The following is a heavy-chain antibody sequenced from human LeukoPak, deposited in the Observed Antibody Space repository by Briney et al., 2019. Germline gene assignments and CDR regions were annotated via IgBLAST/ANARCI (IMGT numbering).Heavy chain of an antibody. V-gene: IGHV1-69*05. J-gene: IGHJ3*02. CDR3: ATASVPGAIEGPFDALDI. CDR1: GDSFSYYA. Sequence: ASVKVSCKPSGDSFSYYAIHWVRQAPGQGLEWLGGIIPIFARTNYAQRFQGRVTITTDESTTTAYMELSSLRSEDTAVYYCATASVPGAIEGPFDALDIWGQGTMVTVSS. D-gene: IGHD2-2*02. CDR2: IIPIFART.